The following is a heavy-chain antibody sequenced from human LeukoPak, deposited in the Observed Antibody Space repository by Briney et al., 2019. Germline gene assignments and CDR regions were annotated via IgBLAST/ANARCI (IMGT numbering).Heavy chain of an antibody. CDR3: ARQILHYDILTGYPLYYFDY. CDR2: IYYSGST. V-gene: IGHV4-39*01. D-gene: IGHD3-9*01. CDR1: GGSISSSSYY. Sequence: PSETLSLTCTFSGGSISSSSYYWGWIRQPPGKGLEWIGSIYYSGSTYYNPSLKSRVTISVDTSKNQFSLKLSSVTAADTAVHYCARQILHYDILTGYPLYYFDYWGQGTLVTVSS. J-gene: IGHJ4*02.